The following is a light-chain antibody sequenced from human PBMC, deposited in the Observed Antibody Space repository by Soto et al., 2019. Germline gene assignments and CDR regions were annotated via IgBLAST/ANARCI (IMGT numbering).Light chain of an antibody. V-gene: IGKV3-15*01. CDR1: QSVSNN. J-gene: IGKJ1*01. Sequence: ETVLTQSPGTLSLSTGERATLSCRASQSVSNNYLAWYQQKPGQAPRLLIYAASTRATGIPVRFSGSGSETEFTLTIRSLQSEDFALYYCHQYNNWPWTFGQGTKVDI. CDR2: AAS. CDR3: HQYNNWPWT.